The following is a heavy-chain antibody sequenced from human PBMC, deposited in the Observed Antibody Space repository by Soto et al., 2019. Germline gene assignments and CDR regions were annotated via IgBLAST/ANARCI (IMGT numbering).Heavy chain of an antibody. Sequence: QVELVESGGGVVQPGRSLRLSCAASGFTFSSYGMHWVRQAPGKGLERVAVVWYDGTNKNYADSVKGRFTISRDNSKNTLYLQMNSLRAEDTAVYYCVRGTSTSPDYWGQGTLVTVSS. CDR2: VWYDGTNK. D-gene: IGHD2-2*01. J-gene: IGHJ4*02. CDR1: GFTFSSYG. CDR3: VRGTSTSPDY. V-gene: IGHV3-33*01.